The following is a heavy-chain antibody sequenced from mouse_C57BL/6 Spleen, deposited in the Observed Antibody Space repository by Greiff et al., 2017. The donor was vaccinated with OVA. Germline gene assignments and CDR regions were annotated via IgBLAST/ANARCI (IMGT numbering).Heavy chain of an antibody. CDR2: ISSGCSTI. D-gene: IGHD3-3*01. Sequence: EVKLVESGGGLVKPGGSLTLSCAASGFTFSDYGMHWVRQAPEKGLEWVAYISSGCSTIYYADTVKGRFTISRDNAKNTLFLQMTSLRSEDTAMDYYARERGQCVDYWGQGTTLTVSS. CDR3: ARERGQCVDY. J-gene: IGHJ2*01. V-gene: IGHV5-17*01. CDR1: GFTFSDYG.